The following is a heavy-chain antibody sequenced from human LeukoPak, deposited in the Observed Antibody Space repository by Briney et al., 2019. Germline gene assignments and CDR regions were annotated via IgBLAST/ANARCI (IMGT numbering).Heavy chain of an antibody. Sequence: GGSLRLSCAASGFTFSSYAMHWVRQAPGKGLEWVAVISYDGSNKYYADSVKGRFTISRDNSKDTLYLQMNSLRAEDTAVYYCAREALIGSGSPSWFDPWGQGTLVTVSS. V-gene: IGHV3-30*04. CDR3: AREALIGSGSPSWFDP. CDR1: GFTFSSYA. J-gene: IGHJ5*02. CDR2: ISYDGSNK. D-gene: IGHD3-10*01.